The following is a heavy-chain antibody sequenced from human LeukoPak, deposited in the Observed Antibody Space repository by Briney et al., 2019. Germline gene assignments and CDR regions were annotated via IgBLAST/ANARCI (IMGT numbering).Heavy chain of an antibody. CDR2: ISYDGSNK. Sequence: GGSLRLSCAASGFTFSSYGMHWVRQAPGKGLEWVAVISYDGSNKYYADSVKGRFTISRDNSKNTLYLQMNSLRAEDTAVYYCAKEWKAHWYFDLWGRGTLVTVSS. D-gene: IGHD1-1*01. V-gene: IGHV3-30*18. CDR3: AKEWKAHWYFDL. CDR1: GFTFSSYG. J-gene: IGHJ2*01.